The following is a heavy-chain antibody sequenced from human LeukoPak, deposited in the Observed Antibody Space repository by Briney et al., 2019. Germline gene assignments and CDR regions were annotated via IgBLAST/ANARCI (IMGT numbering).Heavy chain of an antibody. V-gene: IGHV1-2*02. Sequence: ASVKVSCKASGYIFTGYYMHWVRQAPGQGLEWMGWINPNSGGTNSAQKFQGRVTMTRDTSISTTYMELSRLTSDDTAVYYCARHPYSGSYHFDYWGQGTLVTVSS. CDR2: INPNSGGT. CDR3: ARHPYSGSYHFDY. J-gene: IGHJ4*02. CDR1: GYIFTGYY. D-gene: IGHD1-26*01.